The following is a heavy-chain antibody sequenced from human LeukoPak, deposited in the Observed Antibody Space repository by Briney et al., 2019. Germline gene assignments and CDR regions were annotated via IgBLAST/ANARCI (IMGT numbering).Heavy chain of an antibody. J-gene: IGHJ4*02. CDR3: ARPGTGAAAIDY. CDR2: IYYSGST. CDR1: GGSISSYY. V-gene: IGHV4-59*08. Sequence: SETLSLTCTVSGGSISSYYWSWIRQPPGKGLEWIGYIYYSGSTNYNPSLKSRVTISVDTSKNQFSLKLSSVTAADTAVYYCARPGTGAAAIDYWGQGTLVTVSS. D-gene: IGHD2-2*01.